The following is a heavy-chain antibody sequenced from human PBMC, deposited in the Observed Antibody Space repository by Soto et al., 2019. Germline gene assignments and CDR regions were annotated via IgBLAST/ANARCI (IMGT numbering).Heavy chain of an antibody. CDR3: AEGPRFVRDVFDF. V-gene: IGHV3-23*01. Sequence: GGSLRLSCAASGFTFSSYAMSWVRQAPGKGLEWVSAISGSGYNTYYADSVKGRFTISRDNSRNTLYLQMNSLRAEDTAVYYCAEGPRFVRDVFDFWGQGTMVT. J-gene: IGHJ3*01. D-gene: IGHD6-6*01. CDR1: GFTFSSYA. CDR2: ISGSGYNT.